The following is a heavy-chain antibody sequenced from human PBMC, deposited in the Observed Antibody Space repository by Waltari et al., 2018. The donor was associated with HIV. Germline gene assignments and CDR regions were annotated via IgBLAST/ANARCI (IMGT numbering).Heavy chain of an antibody. CDR2: IMSKADGETT. V-gene: IGHV3-15*01. CDR3: TTWLSGMDV. CDR1: GFTFSHSW. Sequence: EVQLVESGGGLVEPGGSLRVSCAASGFTFSHSWMAWVRQAPGKGLEWVGRIMSKADGETTDYTAPVNGRFIISRDDSQSTLYLQMNSLKTEDTAVYYCTTWLSGMDVWGQGTTVTVSS. D-gene: IGHD6-19*01. J-gene: IGHJ6*02.